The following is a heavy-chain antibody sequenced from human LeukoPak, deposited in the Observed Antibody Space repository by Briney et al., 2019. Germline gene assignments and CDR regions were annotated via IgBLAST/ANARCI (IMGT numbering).Heavy chain of an antibody. D-gene: IGHD6-13*01. CDR2: IYTSGST. CDR3: ARAGYSSSWYGH. J-gene: IGHJ4*02. CDR1: GGSISSGSYY. V-gene: IGHV4-61*02. Sequence: SQTLSLTCTVSGGSISSGSYYWSWIRQPAGKGLEWIGRIYTSGSTNYNPSLKSRVTISVDTSKNQFSLKLSSVTAADTAVYYCARAGYSSSWYGHWGQGTLVTVSS.